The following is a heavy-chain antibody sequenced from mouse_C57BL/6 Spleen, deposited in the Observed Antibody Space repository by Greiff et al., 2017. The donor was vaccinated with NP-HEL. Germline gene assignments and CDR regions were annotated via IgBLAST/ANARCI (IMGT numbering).Heavy chain of an antibody. J-gene: IGHJ2*01. CDR1: GFTFSDYG. D-gene: IGHD1-1*01. V-gene: IGHV5-17*01. Sequence: EVQRVESGGGLVKPGGSLKLSCAASGFTFSDYGMHWVRQAPEKGLEWVAYISSGSSTIYYADTVKGRFTISRDNAKNTLFLQMTSLRSEDTAMYYCARGDYYGSSSPYFDYWGQGTTLTVSS. CDR2: ISSGSSTI. CDR3: ARGDYYGSSSPYFDY.